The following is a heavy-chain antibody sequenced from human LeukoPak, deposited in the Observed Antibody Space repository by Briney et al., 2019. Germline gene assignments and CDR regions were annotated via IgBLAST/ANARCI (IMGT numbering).Heavy chain of an antibody. CDR3: ASWNSDYSFDY. CDR1: GGSISSYY. J-gene: IGHJ4*02. V-gene: IGHV4-4*07. CDR2: IYSSGST. D-gene: IGHD1-7*01. Sequence: PSETLSLTCTVSGGSISSYYWSWIRQPPGKGLEWIGRIYSSGSTNYNPSLKSRVTMSVDTSKNQFSLKLSSVTAADTAVYYCASWNSDYSFDYWGQGTLVTVSS.